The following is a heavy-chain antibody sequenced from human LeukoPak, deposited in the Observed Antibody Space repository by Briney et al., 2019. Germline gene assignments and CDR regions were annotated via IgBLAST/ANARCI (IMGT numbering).Heavy chain of an antibody. V-gene: IGHV3-49*04. CDR1: GFTFGDYA. Sequence: PGRSLSLSCTASGFTFGDYAMSWVRQAPGKGLEWVGFIRSKAYGGTTEYAASVKGRFTISRDDSKSIAYLQMNSLKTEDTAVYYCTGRNYDILTGYPYWGQGTLVTVSS. CDR2: IRSKAYGGTT. CDR3: TGRNYDILTGYPY. D-gene: IGHD3-9*01. J-gene: IGHJ4*02.